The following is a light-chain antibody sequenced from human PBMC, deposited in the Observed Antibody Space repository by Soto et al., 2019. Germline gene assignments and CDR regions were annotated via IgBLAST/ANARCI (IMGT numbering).Light chain of an antibody. V-gene: IGLV2-14*03. CDR1: SSDVGGYNY. Sequence: QSVLTQPASVSGSPGQSITISCTGTSSDVGGYNYVSWYQQHPGKAPKVMIFDVNNRPSGVSNRFSGSKSGNTASLTISGLQTEDEADYYCSSYTSSSAYVFGTGTKATVL. CDR2: DVN. CDR3: SSYTSSSAYV. J-gene: IGLJ1*01.